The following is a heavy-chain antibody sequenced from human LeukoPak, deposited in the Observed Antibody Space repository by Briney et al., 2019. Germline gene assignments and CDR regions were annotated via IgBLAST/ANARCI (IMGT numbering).Heavy chain of an antibody. CDR2: INHSGST. J-gene: IGHJ4*02. Sequence: SETLSLTCAVYGGSFSGYYWSWIRQPPGKGLEWIGEINHSGSTNYNPSLKSRVTISVDTSKNQFSLKLSSVTAADTAVYYCARRKITFGGVIVYYFDYWGRGTLVTVSS. CDR1: GGSFSGYY. CDR3: ARRKITFGGVIVYYFDY. D-gene: IGHD3-16*02. V-gene: IGHV4-34*01.